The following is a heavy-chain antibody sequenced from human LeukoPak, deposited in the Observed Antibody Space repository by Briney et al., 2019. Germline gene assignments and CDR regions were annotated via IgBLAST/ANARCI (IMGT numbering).Heavy chain of an antibody. CDR2: IIPILGIA. Sequence: GASVKVSCKASGGTFSSYAISWVRQAPGQGLEWMGRIIPILGIANYAQKFQGRVTITADKSTSTAYMELSSLRSEDTAVYYCATGPAGSYYNDNWFDPWGQGTLVTVSS. CDR3: ATGPAGSYYNDNWFDP. J-gene: IGHJ5*02. V-gene: IGHV1-69*04. D-gene: IGHD3-10*01. CDR1: GGTFSSYA.